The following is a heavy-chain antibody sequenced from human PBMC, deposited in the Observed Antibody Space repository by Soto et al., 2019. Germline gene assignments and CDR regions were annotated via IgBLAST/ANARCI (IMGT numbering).Heavy chain of an antibody. CDR2: ISSSASYI. CDR1: GFTFRTYS. V-gene: IGHV3-21*01. CDR3: ASNVVLVPASPGPYSGYDAFDY. J-gene: IGHJ4*02. D-gene: IGHD5-12*01. Sequence: GSLRLSCAASGFTFRTYSMHWVRQAPGKGLEWVASISSSASYIEYADSVEGRFTITRDNAKNSLYLHMDSLRADDTAVYYCASNVVLVPASPGPYSGYDAFDYWGLGTLVTVSS.